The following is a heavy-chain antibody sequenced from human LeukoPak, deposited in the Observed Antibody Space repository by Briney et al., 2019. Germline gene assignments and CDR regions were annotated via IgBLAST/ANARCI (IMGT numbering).Heavy chain of an antibody. CDR2: ISGGGGST. J-gene: IGHJ4*02. Sequence: PGGSLRLSCAASGFTFSSYAMSWVRQAPGKGLEWVSTISGGGGSTYYADSVRGRFTISRDNSKNTLYLQMNSLRAEDTAVYYCARGTAAPDYWGQGTLVTVSS. V-gene: IGHV3-23*01. D-gene: IGHD6-13*01. CDR1: GFTFSSYA. CDR3: ARGTAAPDY.